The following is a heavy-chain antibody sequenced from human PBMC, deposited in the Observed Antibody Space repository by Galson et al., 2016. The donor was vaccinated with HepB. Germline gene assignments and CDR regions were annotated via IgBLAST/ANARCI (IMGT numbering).Heavy chain of an antibody. D-gene: IGHD6-19*01. V-gene: IGHV1-69*08. CDR2: IIPIFGTT. J-gene: IGHJ4*02. CDR1: GGTFSTYT. Sequence: SVKVSCKASGGTFSTYTISWVRQAPGHGLEWMGRIIPIFGTTNYAQKFQGRFPITADKSTSTPYMELSSLRSEDADMYYCARVLREWLDYLPFDDWGQGTLVTVSS. CDR3: ARVLREWLDYLPFDD.